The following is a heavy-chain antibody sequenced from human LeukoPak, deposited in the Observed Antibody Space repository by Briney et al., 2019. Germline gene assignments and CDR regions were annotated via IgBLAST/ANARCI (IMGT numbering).Heavy chain of an antibody. J-gene: IGHJ4*02. V-gene: IGHV3-30-3*01. D-gene: IGHD5/OR15-5a*01. CDR1: GFTFSSYA. CDR2: ISYDGSAK. CDR3: AKDHFYDSGTFLDY. Sequence: GGSLRLSCAASGFTFSSYAMHWVRQAPGKGLEWVAIISYDGSAKFYADSVKGRFTISRDNSKNTLYLQMNNLRTEDTAVYYCAKDHFYDSGTFLDYWGQGILVTVSS.